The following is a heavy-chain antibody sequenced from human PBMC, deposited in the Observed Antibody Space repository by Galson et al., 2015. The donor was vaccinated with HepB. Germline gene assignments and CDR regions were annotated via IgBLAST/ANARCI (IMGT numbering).Heavy chain of an antibody. CDR3: ARGGVVNRPDYFDY. CDR1: GGSISSSSYY. V-gene: IGHV4-39*07. D-gene: IGHD3-3*01. Sequence: ETLSLTCIVSGGSISSSSYYWGWIRQPPGKGLEWIGNIYYSGSTYYNPSLKSRVTISVDTSKNQFSLKLSSVTAADTAVHYCARGGVVNRPDYFDYWGQGTLVTVSS. CDR2: IYYSGST. J-gene: IGHJ4*02.